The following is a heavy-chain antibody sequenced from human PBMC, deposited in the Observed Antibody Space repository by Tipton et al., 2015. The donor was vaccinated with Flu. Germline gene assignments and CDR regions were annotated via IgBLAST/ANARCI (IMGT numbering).Heavy chain of an antibody. CDR3: ARLPLGSGYYDEY. CDR2: ISSSGSNK. J-gene: IGHJ4*02. CDR1: GFTFSSYE. D-gene: IGHD3-22*01. Sequence: SLRLSCAASGFTFSSYEMNWVRQAPGKGLEWVSYISSSGSNKYYADSVKGRFTISRDNANDSLYLQMKGLRAEDTAVYYCARLPLGSGYYDEYWGQGTLVTVSS. V-gene: IGHV3-48*03.